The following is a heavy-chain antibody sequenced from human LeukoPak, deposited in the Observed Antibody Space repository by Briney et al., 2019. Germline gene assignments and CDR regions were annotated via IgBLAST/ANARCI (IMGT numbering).Heavy chain of an antibody. Sequence: GRSLRLSCAASGFTFSSYGMHWVRQAPGKGLEWVAVIWYDGSNKYYADSVKGRFTISRDNSKNTLYLQMNSLRAEDTAVYYXXXXXXXXXXSSGWYLVYWGQGTLVTVSS. J-gene: IGHJ4*02. CDR2: IWYDGSNK. D-gene: IGHD6-19*01. CDR1: GFTFSSYG. V-gene: IGHV3-33*01. CDR3: XXXXXXXXXSSGWYLVY.